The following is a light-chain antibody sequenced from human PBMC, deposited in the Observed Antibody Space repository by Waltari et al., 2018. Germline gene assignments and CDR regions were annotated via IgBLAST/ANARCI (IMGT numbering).Light chain of an antibody. CDR1: RSNLRRTL. CDR2: GTH. Sequence: QSVLTQPPSASGTPGQRVTISCSGSRSNLRRTLVHWYPQFPGTAPKPLIYGTHQRPSGVPDRFSGSKSGPSASLAISGLQSDDEADYYCASWDDSLNAVLFGGGTKLTVL. CDR3: ASWDDSLNAVL. J-gene: IGLJ2*01. V-gene: IGLV1-44*01.